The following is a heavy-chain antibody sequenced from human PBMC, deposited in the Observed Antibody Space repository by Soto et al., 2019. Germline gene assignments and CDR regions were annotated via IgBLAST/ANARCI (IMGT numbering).Heavy chain of an antibody. CDR3: ARVSRGYCSGGSCPTISTFDY. CDR2: INAGNGNT. D-gene: IGHD2-15*01. Sequence: QVPLVQSGAEVKKPGASVKVSCKASGYTFTSYAMHWVRQAPGQRLEWMGWINAGNGNTKYSQKFQGRVTITRDTSASTAYMELSSLRSEDTAVYYCARVSRGYCSGGSCPTISTFDYWGQGTLVTVSS. CDR1: GYTFTSYA. V-gene: IGHV1-3*01. J-gene: IGHJ4*02.